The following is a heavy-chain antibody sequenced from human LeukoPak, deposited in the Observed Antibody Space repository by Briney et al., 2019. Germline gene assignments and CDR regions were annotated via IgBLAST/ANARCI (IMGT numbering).Heavy chain of an antibody. D-gene: IGHD3-10*01. J-gene: IGHJ6*03. CDR1: GFTVSSNY. CDR2: IYSGGST. Sequence: QPGGSLRLSCAASGFTVSSNYMSWVRQAPGKGLEWVSVIYSGGSTYYADSVKGRFTISRDNSKNTLYLQMNSLRAEDTAVYYCAREGPERFGKNGDYYYYMDVWGKGTTVTISS. CDR3: AREGPERFGKNGDYYYYMDV. V-gene: IGHV3-53*01.